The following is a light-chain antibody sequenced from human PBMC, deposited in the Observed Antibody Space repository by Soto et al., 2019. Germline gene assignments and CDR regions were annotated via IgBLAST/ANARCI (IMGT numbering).Light chain of an antibody. CDR3: HQLKSYPLT. Sequence: DIQLTQSPSFLSASVGDRVTITCRASQGISTYLAWYQQKPGRAPKLLVSAADTLQSGVPSRFSGSGSGTDFTLTINSLQPEDFATYYCHQLKSYPLTFGQGTRLEIK. V-gene: IGKV1-9*01. J-gene: IGKJ5*01. CDR1: QGISTY. CDR2: AAD.